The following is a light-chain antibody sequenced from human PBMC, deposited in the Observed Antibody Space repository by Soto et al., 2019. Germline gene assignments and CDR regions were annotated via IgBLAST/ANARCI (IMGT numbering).Light chain of an antibody. V-gene: IGKV3-15*01. Sequence: DIVLTQSPGTLSLSPGERGTLSCRDSQSVSSSYLAWYQQKPGQAPRLLIFGASTRATGIPARFSGSGSGTDFTLTISSLQSEDFAVYYCQQYNNWPPITFGQGTRVEI. CDR3: QQYNNWPPIT. CDR1: QSVSSSY. CDR2: GAS. J-gene: IGKJ5*01.